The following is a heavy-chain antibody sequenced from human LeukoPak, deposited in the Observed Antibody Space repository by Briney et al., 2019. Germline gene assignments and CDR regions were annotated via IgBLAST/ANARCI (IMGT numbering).Heavy chain of an antibody. CDR3: AKGITRDSYYLDY. CDR2: VSNNGIDK. J-gene: IGHJ4*02. V-gene: IGHV3-30*02. Sequence: PGGSLRLSCAASGFTFSSDGIHWVRQAPGKGLEWVAFVSNNGIDKHYGDSVQGRFSISRDNSKNTLYLEMESLRVEDTAMYYCAKGITRDSYYLDYWGQGTLVTVSS. D-gene: IGHD1-20*01. CDR1: GFTFSSDG.